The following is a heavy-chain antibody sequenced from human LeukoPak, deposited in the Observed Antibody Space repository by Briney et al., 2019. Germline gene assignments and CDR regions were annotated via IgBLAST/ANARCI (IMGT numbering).Heavy chain of an antibody. CDR1: GFTVSSNY. CDR3: AVYGSGIQPEDVDI. CDR2: INSGGSI. J-gene: IGHJ3*02. D-gene: IGHD3-10*01. V-gene: IGHV3-53*01. Sequence: GGSLRLSCAASGFTVSSNYMSWVRQAPGKGLEWVSVINSGGSIYYADSVKGRFTISRDNSKNTLYLQMNSLRVEDTAVYYCAVYGSGIQPEDVDIWGQGTMITVSS.